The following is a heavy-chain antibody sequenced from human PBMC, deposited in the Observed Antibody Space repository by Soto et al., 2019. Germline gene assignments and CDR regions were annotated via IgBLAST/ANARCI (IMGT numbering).Heavy chain of an antibody. CDR1: GFTFSNAW. CDR2: IKSKTDGGTT. Sequence: GGSLRLSCAASGFTFSNAWMNWVRQAPGKGLEWVGRIKSKTDGGTTDYAAPVKGRFTISRDDSKNQLYLQMNSLKTEDTAVYYCTTDLRYYGSGSFYNWFDPWGQGTLVTVSS. J-gene: IGHJ5*02. D-gene: IGHD3-10*01. CDR3: TTDLRYYGSGSFYNWFDP. V-gene: IGHV3-15*07.